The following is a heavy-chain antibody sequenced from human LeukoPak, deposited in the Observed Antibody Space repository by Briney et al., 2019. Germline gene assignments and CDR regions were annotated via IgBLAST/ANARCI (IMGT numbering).Heavy chain of an antibody. CDR1: GYTFTSYY. CDR2: INPSGGST. V-gene: IGHV1-46*01. CDR3: ARDVGVTMVRSHNWFDP. J-gene: IGHJ5*02. D-gene: IGHD3-10*01. Sequence: GASVKVSCKASGYTFTSYYMHWVRQAPGQGLEWMGIINPSGGSTSYAQKFQGRVTMTRDMSTSTVYMELSSLRSEDTAVYYCARDVGVTMVRSHNWFDPWGQGTLVTVSS.